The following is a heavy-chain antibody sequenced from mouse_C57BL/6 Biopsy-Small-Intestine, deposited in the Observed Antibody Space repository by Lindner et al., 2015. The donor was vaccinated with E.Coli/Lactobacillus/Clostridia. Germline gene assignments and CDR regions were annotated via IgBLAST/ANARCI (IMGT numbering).Heavy chain of an antibody. D-gene: IGHD1-3*01. V-gene: IGHV1-18*01. J-gene: IGHJ4*01. CDR2: INPNSGGT. CDR3: ARGYPYNWNYAPDY. CDR1: GYTFTDYY. Sequence: SVKVSCKASGYTFTDYYIHWVRQAPGQGLEWMGWINPNSGGTNYAQKFQDRVTMTRDTSISTAYMELGRLRSDDTAVYYCARGYPYNWNYAPDYWGQGTLVTVSS.